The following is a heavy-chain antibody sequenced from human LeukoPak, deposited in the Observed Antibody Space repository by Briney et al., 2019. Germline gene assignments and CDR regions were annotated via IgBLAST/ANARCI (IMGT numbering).Heavy chain of an antibody. D-gene: IGHD2-2*01. CDR3: ARAQSPHTIGY. Sequence: PSETLSLTCAVYGGSFSGYYWSWIRQHPGKGLEWIGYIYYSGSTYYNPSLKSRVTISVDTPKNQFSLKLSSVTAADTAVYYCARAQSPHTIGYWGQGTLVTVSS. J-gene: IGHJ4*02. V-gene: IGHV4-31*11. CDR2: IYYSGST. CDR1: GGSFSGYY.